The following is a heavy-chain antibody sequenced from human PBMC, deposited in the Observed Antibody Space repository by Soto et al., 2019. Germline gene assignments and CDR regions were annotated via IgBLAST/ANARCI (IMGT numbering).Heavy chain of an antibody. J-gene: IGHJ5*02. CDR2: IRAYTGNT. D-gene: IGHD2-8*01. Sequence: QVQLVQSGAEVKKPGASVKVSCKASGYTFSDYAVTWVRQAPGQGLEWMGWIRAYTGNTKYAQKFQGRVSMTTDTATNTAHMALRTLGSDDTAVYYCARAGPSSTVYALIFHWFDPWGQGTLVTVSS. CDR1: GYTFSDYA. CDR3: ARAGPSSTVYALIFHWFDP. V-gene: IGHV1-18*04.